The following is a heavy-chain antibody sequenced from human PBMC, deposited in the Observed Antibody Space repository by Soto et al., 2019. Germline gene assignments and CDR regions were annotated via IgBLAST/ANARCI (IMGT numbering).Heavy chain of an antibody. D-gene: IGHD3-3*01. CDR2: TYYRSKWYN. Sequence: PSQTLSLTCAIARDSVSSNSAAWNWHRQSPSRGLEWLGRTYYRSKWYNDSAVSVKSRITINPDTSKNQFSLQLNSVTPEDTAVYYCARAVGDLWRGSYAGPYYMDVWGKGTTVTVSS. CDR3: ARAVGDLWRGSYAGPYYMDV. V-gene: IGHV6-1*01. J-gene: IGHJ6*03. CDR1: RDSVSSNSAA.